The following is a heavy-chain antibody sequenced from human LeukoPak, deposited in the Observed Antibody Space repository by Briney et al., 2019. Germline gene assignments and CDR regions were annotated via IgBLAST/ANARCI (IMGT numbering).Heavy chain of an antibody. J-gene: IGHJ6*02. Sequence: SETLSLTCTVSGGSISSSSYYWGWLRQPPGTGLEWVGSIYYSGSTYYNPSLKRRVTISVDTSKNQFSLKLSSVTAADTAVYYCARDLVDTARGMDVWGQGTTVTVSS. CDR3: ARDLVDTARGMDV. V-gene: IGHV4-39*02. CDR2: IYYSGST. CDR1: GGSISSSSYY. D-gene: IGHD5-18*01.